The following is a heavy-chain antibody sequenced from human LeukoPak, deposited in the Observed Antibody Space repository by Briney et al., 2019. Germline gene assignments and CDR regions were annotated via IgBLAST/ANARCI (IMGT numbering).Heavy chain of an antibody. CDR1: GSTFSDYY. D-gene: IGHD6-19*01. CDR3: ARSYSSGPTEY. V-gene: IGHV3-11*06. J-gene: IGHJ4*02. Sequence: QPGGSLRLSCAASGSTFSDYYMSWIRQAPGKGLEWLSYISSSSTYTKYADSVKGRFTVSRDNAKNSLYLQMNSLRAEDTAVYYCARSYSSGPTEYWGQGTLVTVSS. CDR2: ISSSSTYT.